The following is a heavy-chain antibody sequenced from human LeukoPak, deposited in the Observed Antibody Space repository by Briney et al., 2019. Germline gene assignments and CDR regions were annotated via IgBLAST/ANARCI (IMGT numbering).Heavy chain of an antibody. D-gene: IGHD3-22*01. Sequence: SETLSLTCTVSGGSISAYYWNWIRQSPGKGLEWIGYIYHTGSTKHNPSLKSRVTISVDTSKNQFSLKLTSVTAADTAVYYCASLADWYYYDDSGYPLGAFDIWGQGTMVAVSS. V-gene: IGHV4-59*01. CDR1: GGSISAYY. CDR2: IYHTGST. J-gene: IGHJ3*02. CDR3: ASLADWYYYDDSGYPLGAFDI.